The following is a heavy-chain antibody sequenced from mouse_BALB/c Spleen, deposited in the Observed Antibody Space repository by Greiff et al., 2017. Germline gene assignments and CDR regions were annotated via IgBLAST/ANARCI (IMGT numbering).Heavy chain of an antibody. Sequence: QVQLQQSGPGLVQPSQSLSITCTVLGLSLTSHGVHWVRQSPGKGPVWLGVIRCGGSTDYNAAFISRLSISKDNSKSQVFFKMNSLQANDTAIYYCASMIIYSMDYWGQGTSVTVSA. CDR2: IRCGGST. CDR3: ASMIIYSMDY. D-gene: IGHD2-4*01. V-gene: IGHV2-2*02. J-gene: IGHJ4*01. CDR1: GLSLTSHG.